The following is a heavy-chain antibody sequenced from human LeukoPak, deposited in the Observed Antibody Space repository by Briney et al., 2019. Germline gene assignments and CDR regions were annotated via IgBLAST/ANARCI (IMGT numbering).Heavy chain of an antibody. CDR1: GYTFTDYY. CDR2: INPYSGAT. Sequence: ASVKVSCKASGYTFTDYYMHWVRQAPGQGLEWMGWINPYSGATNYAQKFQGRVTMTRDTSISTAYMELSRLRSDDTAVYYCARESLAGRFQVLFDFWGQGALVTVSS. D-gene: IGHD6-19*01. V-gene: IGHV1-2*02. J-gene: IGHJ4*02. CDR3: ARESLAGRFQVLFDF.